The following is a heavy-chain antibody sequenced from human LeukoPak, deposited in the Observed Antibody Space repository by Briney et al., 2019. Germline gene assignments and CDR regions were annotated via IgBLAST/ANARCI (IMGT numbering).Heavy chain of an antibody. CDR1: GYSFTSYW. CDR3: ARSWSYYHPYYYYMDV. J-gene: IGHJ6*03. Sequence: GESLKISCKGSGYSFTSYWIGWVRQMPGKGLEWMGIIYPGDSDTRYSPSFQGQVTISADKSISTAYLQWSSLKASDTAMYYCARSWSYYHPYYYYMDVWGKGTTVTVSS. D-gene: IGHD1-26*01. V-gene: IGHV5-51*01. CDR2: IYPGDSDT.